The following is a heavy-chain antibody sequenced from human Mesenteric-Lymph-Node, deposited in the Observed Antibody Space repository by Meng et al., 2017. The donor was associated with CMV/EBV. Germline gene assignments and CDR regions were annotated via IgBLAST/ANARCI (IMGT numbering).Heavy chain of an antibody. CDR3: ARYHLGGRNDPFDY. CDR1: GGSISSYY. V-gene: IGHV4-59*13. J-gene: IGHJ4*02. Sequence: SETLSLTCTVSGGSISSYYWSWIRQPPGKGLEWIGYIYYSGSTNYNPSLKSRVTISVDTSKNQFSLKLSSVTAADTAFYYCARYHLGGRNDPFDYWGQGALVTVSS. D-gene: IGHD2-2*01. CDR2: IYYSGST.